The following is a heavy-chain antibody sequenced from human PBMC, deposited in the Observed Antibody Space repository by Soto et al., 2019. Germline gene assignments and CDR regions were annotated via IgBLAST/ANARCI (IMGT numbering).Heavy chain of an antibody. CDR2: INSDGSRT. CDR3: ARGVRGAYGLDI. Sequence: EVQLVESGGNLVQPGGSLRLSCAASGFTFSSYWIHWVRQAPGKGLVWVSRINSDGSRTNYADSVKGRFTISRDNAKNTLYLQMNSLRAEETAVYYCARGVRGAYGLDIWRQGTMVTVSS. V-gene: IGHV3-74*01. J-gene: IGHJ3*02. D-gene: IGHD2-21*01. CDR1: GFTFSSYW.